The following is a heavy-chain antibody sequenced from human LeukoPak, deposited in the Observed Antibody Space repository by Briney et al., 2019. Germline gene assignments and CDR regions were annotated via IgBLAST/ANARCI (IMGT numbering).Heavy chain of an antibody. J-gene: IGHJ4*02. Sequence: PSETLSLTCTVSGGSISSYFWSWIRQPAGKGLEWIGRIYSSGITNYNPSLRSRVTMSVDTSKNQFSLRLSSVTAADTAVYYCARHYYGDYYFDYWGQGTLVTVSS. V-gene: IGHV4-4*07. CDR1: GGSISSYF. CDR2: IYSSGIT. CDR3: ARHYYGDYYFDY. D-gene: IGHD4-17*01.